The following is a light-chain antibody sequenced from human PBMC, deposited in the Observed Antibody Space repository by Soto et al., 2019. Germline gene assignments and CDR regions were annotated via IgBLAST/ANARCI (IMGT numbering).Light chain of an antibody. Sequence: IQLTKSPSTLSASVGDRVTITCLGSQCICSWLDWYAHKPSTAPKLMIYMASLLQSGVPSSFSGSVSGTEFTLTICSMQPDDSATYYCQQYNDNWTFGQGTKVDIK. CDR3: QQYNDNWT. CDR1: QCICSW. V-gene: IGKV1-5*03. J-gene: IGKJ1*01. CDR2: MAS.